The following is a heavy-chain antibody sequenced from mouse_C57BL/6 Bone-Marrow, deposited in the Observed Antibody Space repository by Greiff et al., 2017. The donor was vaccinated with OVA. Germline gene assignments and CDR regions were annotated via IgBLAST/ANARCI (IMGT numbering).Heavy chain of an antibody. D-gene: IGHD2-1*01. Sequence: QVQLKHPGAELVKPGASVKMSCKASGYTFTSYWITWVKQRPGQGLEWIGDIYPGSGSTNYNEKFKSKATLTVDTSSSTAYMQLSSLTSEDSAVYYCARWKDYGNYGYYFDYWGQGTTLTVSS. CDR3: ARWKDYGNYGYYFDY. CDR1: GYTFTSYW. J-gene: IGHJ2*01. CDR2: IYPGSGST. V-gene: IGHV1-55*01.